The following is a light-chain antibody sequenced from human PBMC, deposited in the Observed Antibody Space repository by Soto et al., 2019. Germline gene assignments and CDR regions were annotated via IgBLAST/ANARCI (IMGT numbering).Light chain of an antibody. CDR2: AAS. Sequence: ILLTHSPSSLSASVGDRVTITCXASQGIDTSLAWYQQKPGKAPKLLIYAASNFQSGVPSRFSGSGSGTHFTLTISSLQPEDSATYYCQQSYDTPITFGQGTRLEIK. J-gene: IGKJ5*01. CDR1: QGIDTS. V-gene: IGKV1-39*01. CDR3: QQSYDTPIT.